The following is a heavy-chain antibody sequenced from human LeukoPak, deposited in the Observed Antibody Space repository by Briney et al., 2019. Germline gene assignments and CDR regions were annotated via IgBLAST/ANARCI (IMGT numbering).Heavy chain of an antibody. V-gene: IGHV4-34*01. CDR3: AGGRVGATTCDYFDY. Sequence: PSETLSLTCAVYGGSFSGYYWSWIRQPPGKGLEWIGEINHSGSTNYNPSLKSRVTISVDTSKNQFSLKLSSVTAADTAVYYCAGGRVGATTCDYFDYWGQGTLVTVSS. D-gene: IGHD1-26*01. CDR2: INHSGST. CDR1: GGSFSGYY. J-gene: IGHJ4*02.